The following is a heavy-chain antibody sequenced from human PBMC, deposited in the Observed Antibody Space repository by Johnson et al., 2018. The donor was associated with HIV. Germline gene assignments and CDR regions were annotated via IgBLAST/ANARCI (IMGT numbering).Heavy chain of an antibody. CDR1: EFTVSANY. Sequence: VQLVESGGGLVQPGGSLRLSCAASEFTVSANYMSWVRQAPGKGLEWVSVTYSGGTTFYADSVKGRFTISRDNSKATLYLQMGRLRSEDTALYYCTRKCDYAQGFDIWG. CDR3: TRKCDYAQGFDI. V-gene: IGHV3-66*01. D-gene: IGHD4/OR15-4a*01. CDR2: TYSGGTT. J-gene: IGHJ3*02.